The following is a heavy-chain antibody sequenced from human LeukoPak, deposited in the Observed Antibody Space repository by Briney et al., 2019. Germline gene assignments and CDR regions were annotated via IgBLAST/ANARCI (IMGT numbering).Heavy chain of an antibody. D-gene: IGHD1-14*01. V-gene: IGHV3-23*01. J-gene: IGHJ4*02. CDR3: ARGRRIGTNLYYFDF. Sequence: GGSLRLSCAASGFTFSTYAITWVRQAPGRGLEWVSGISGSGTKTYSADSVKGRFTISRDNSKNTVYLQMNSLRAEDTAVYFCARGRRIGTNLYYFDFWGQGAPVTVSS. CDR2: ISGSGTKT. CDR1: GFTFSTYA.